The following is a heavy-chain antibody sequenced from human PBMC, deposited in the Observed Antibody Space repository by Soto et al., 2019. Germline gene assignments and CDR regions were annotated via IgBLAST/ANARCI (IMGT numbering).Heavy chain of an antibody. CDR3: ARDLAIFKHRVLEP. CDR2: INAGNGNT. D-gene: IGHD3-9*01. Sequence: ASVKVSCKASGYTFTSYAMHWVRQAPGQRLEWMGWINAGNGNTKYSQKFQGRVTITRDTSASTAYMELSSLRSEDTAVYYCARDLAIFKHRVLEPWGQGTLVTVSS. J-gene: IGHJ5*02. V-gene: IGHV1-3*01. CDR1: GYTFTSYA.